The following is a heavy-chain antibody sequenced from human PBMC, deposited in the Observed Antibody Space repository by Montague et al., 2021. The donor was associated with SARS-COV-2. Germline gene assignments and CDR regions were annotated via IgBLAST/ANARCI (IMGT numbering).Heavy chain of an antibody. V-gene: IGHV4-34*01. CDR3: VVVPLEQRGRGFDY. Sequence: SETLSLTCAVYGGSFSGYYWNWIRQPPGKGLEWIGEINHSGSTNYNPSLKSRVTISVDTSKNQFSLKLGSVTAADTAVYYCVVVPLEQRGRGFDYWGQGTLATVSS. CDR2: INHSGST. J-gene: IGHJ4*02. CDR1: GGSFSGYY. D-gene: IGHD1/OR15-1a*01.